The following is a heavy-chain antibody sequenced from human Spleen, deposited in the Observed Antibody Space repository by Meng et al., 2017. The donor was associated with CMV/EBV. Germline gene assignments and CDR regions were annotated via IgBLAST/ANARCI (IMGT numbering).Heavy chain of an antibody. CDR3: ARECGGASHLAPRGCYFDS. D-gene: IGHD2-21*01. CDR1: GGTFSGYA. CDR2: VIAILDIA. J-gene: IGHJ4*02. Sequence: SVKVSCKASGGTFSGYAISWVRQAPGQGLEWVGGVIAILDIANYAQDFQDRVTITADKITGTAYMELSSLRSEDTALYYCARECGGASHLAPRGCYFDSWGQGTLVTVSS. V-gene: IGHV1-69*10.